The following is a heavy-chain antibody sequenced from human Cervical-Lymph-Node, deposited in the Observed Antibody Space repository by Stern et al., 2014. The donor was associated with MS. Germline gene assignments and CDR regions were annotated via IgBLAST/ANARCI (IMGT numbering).Heavy chain of an antibody. V-gene: IGHV3-53*01. J-gene: IGHJ4*02. D-gene: IGHD2-2*01. CDR3: ATDQGDY. CDR2: IFSGGNT. Sequence: EMQLVESGGGLIQPGGSLRLSCAASGLTVSSTYMNWVRQAPGKGLEWVSVIFSGGNTYYAASVKGRFTISRDNSKNTLYLQMNSLRVEDTAVYYCATDQGDYWGQGTLVTVSS. CDR1: GLTVSSTY.